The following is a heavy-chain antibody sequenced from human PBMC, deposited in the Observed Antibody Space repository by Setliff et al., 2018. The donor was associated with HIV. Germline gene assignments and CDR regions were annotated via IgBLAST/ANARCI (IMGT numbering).Heavy chain of an antibody. CDR2: IYYSGST. D-gene: IGHD1-20*01. CDR1: GGSIRSSDYY. Sequence: SETLSLTCTVSGGSIRSSDYYWGWIRQPPGKGLEWIGSIYYSGSTYYNPSLKSRVTILVDTSKKQLSLKMSSVTAADTAVYYCASLYNWNPRGGVGGAFDIWGQGTMVTVSS. J-gene: IGHJ3*02. V-gene: IGHV4-39*07. CDR3: ASLYNWNPRGGVGGAFDI.